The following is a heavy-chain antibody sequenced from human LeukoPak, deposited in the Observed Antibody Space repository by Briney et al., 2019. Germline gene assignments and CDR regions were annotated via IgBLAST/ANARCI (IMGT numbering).Heavy chain of an antibody. Sequence: GGSLRLSCAASGFTFSSYAMSWVRQAPGKGLEWVSAISGSGGSTYYADSVKGRSTISRDNSKNTLYLQMNSLRAEDTAVYYCAKSNYDFWSGYSDFFDYWGQGTLVTVSS. CDR3: AKSNYDFWSGYSDFFDY. J-gene: IGHJ4*02. D-gene: IGHD3-3*01. CDR1: GFTFSSYA. V-gene: IGHV3-23*01. CDR2: ISGSGGST.